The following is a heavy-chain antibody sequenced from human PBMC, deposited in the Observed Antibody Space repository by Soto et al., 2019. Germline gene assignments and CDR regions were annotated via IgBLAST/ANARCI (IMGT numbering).Heavy chain of an antibody. J-gene: IGHJ6*02. V-gene: IGHV4-59*01. Sequence: SETLPLTCTVSGGSISSYYWSWIRQPPGKGLEWIGYIYYSGSTNYNPSPKSRVTISVDTSKNQFSLKLSSVTAADTAVYYCAILNDSKLPGGSYYHYGMDVWGQGTTVTVSS. CDR3: AILNDSKLPGGSYYHYGMDV. CDR1: GGSISSYY. CDR2: IYYSGST. D-gene: IGHD2-8*01.